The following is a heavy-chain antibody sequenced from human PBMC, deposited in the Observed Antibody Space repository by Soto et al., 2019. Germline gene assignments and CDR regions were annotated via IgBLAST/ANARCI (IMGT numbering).Heavy chain of an antibody. CDR2: ISWNSRSI. V-gene: IGHV3-9*01. Sequence: EVQLVESGGGLVQPGRSLRLSCAASGFSFDDYAMYWVRQAPGKGLEWVAVISWNSRSIGYADSVKGRFTISRDNAKNSLYLQMNSLRAEDTALYYCAKGRSGSFIAPAGPGNWFAPWGQGTLVTVSS. CDR3: AKGRSGSFIAPAGPGNWFAP. CDR1: GFSFDDYA. J-gene: IGHJ5*02. D-gene: IGHD6-13*01.